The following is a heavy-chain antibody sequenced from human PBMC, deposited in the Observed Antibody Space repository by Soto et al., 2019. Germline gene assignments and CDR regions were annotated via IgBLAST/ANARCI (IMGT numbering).Heavy chain of an antibody. D-gene: IGHD4-17*01. CDR1: GYTLTELS. V-gene: IGHV1-24*01. Sequence: ASVKVSCKVSGYTLTELSMHWVRQAPGKGLEWMGGFDPEDGETIYAQKFQGRGTMTEDTSTDTAYMKLSSLRTEVPAVDYCATAGYGAPGPCGHWGQETLVTVAS. J-gene: IGHJ4*02. CDR3: ATAGYGAPGPCGH. CDR2: FDPEDGET.